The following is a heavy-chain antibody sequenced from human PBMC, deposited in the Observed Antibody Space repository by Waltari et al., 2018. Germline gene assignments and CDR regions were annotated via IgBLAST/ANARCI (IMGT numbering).Heavy chain of an antibody. J-gene: IGHJ4*02. CDR1: GFSLSNARMG. Sequence: QVTLKESGPVLVKPTETLTLTCTVSGFSLSNARMGVSWIRQPPGKALEWLAHIFSDDEKSYSTSLKSRLTISKDTSKSQVVLTMTNMDPVDTATYYCARTTFLEWCLFDYWGQGTLVTVSS. CDR3: ARTTFLEWCLFDY. D-gene: IGHD3-3*02. V-gene: IGHV2-26*01. CDR2: IFSDDEK.